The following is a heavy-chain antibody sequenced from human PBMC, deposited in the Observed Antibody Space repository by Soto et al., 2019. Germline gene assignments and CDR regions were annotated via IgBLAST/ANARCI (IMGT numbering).Heavy chain of an antibody. J-gene: IGHJ5*02. D-gene: IGHD3-10*01. CDR3: ARHSGPKLLWFGELDNPNWFDP. CDR2: IDPSDSYT. Sequence: PGESLKISCKGSGYSFTSYWISWVRQMPGKGLEWMGRIDPSDSYTNYSPSFQGHVTISADKSISTAYLQWSSLKASDTAMYYCARHSGPKLLWFGELDNPNWFDPWGQGTLVTVSS. CDR1: GYSFTSYW. V-gene: IGHV5-10-1*01.